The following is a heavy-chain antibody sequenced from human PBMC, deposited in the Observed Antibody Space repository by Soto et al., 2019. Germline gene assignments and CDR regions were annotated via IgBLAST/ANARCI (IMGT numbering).Heavy chain of an antibody. V-gene: IGHV3-53*01. Sequence: QPGGSLRLSXAASEFTVSSNYMNWVRQAPGKGLECVSTIYSGGSTYYADSVKGRFTISRDNSKNTLYLQMNNLRAEDTAVYYCAGRVGATNYGMDVWGQGTTVTVSS. CDR2: IYSGGST. CDR1: EFTVSSNY. CDR3: AGRVGATNYGMDV. J-gene: IGHJ6*02. D-gene: IGHD1-26*01.